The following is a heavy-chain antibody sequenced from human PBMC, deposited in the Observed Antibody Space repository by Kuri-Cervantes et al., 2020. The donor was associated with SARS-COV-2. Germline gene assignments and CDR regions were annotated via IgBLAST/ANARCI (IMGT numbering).Heavy chain of an antibody. D-gene: IGHD4-11*01. CDR1: GGSISSGGYY. Sequence: LRLSCTVSGGSISSGGYYWSWIRQHPGKGLEWIGYIYYSGSTYYNPSLKSRVTISVDTSKNQFSLKLSSVTAADTAVYYCARGRTVTTFYGIRQWFDPWGQGTLVTVSS. CDR2: IYYSGST. J-gene: IGHJ5*02. V-gene: IGHV4-31*03. CDR3: ARGRTVTTFYGIRQWFDP.